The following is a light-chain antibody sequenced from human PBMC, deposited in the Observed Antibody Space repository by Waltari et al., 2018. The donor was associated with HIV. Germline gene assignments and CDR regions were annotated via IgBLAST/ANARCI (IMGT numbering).Light chain of an antibody. CDR2: EVS. Sequence: QSALTQPASVSGSTGQSITISCTGTSGDVGGYNLVSWYQQHPGKAPKLMIYEVSKRPSGVSNRFSGSKSGNTASLTISGLQAEDEADYYCCAYAGSTTYVIFGGGTKLTVL. CDR1: SGDVGGYNL. CDR3: CAYAGSTTYVI. V-gene: IGLV2-23*02. J-gene: IGLJ2*01.